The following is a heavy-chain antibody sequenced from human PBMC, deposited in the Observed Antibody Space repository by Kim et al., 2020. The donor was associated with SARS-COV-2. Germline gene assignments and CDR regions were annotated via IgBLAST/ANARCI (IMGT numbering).Heavy chain of an antibody. V-gene: IGHV3-53*01. CDR3: ARADSFDSGDDRYGYFFDY. J-gene: IGHJ4*02. Sequence: GGSLRLSCAVSGFSISGNYMGWVRQVPGEGLEWVSTIYSGGSTYYIDSVKGRFTISRDNSHNTLYLQMNNLRTEDTAVYYCARADSFDSGDDRYGYFFDYWGQGALVTVSS. D-gene: IGHD2-21*02. CDR1: GFSISGNY. CDR2: IYSGGST.